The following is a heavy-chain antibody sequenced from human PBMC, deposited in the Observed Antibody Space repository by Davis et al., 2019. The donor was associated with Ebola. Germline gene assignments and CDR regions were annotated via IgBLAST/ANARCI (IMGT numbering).Heavy chain of an antibody. CDR1: GFTLSNYN. CDR2: ISSRSDYI. CDR3: ARDSSRPMMTEGRGEPDH. Sequence: GESLKISCAASGFTLSNYNMNWVRQIPGKGLQWVASISSRSDYIFYEDSGKGRFTISRDNGKNSVFLQMNSLRVEDTAVYFCARDSSRPMMTEGRGEPDHWGRGTLVTVSS. V-gene: IGHV3-21*01. D-gene: IGHD3-10*01. J-gene: IGHJ4*02.